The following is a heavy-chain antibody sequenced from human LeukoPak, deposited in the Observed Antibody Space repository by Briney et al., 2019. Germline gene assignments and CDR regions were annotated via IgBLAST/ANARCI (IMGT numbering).Heavy chain of an antibody. CDR2: IYYSGST. D-gene: IGHD6-19*01. J-gene: IGHJ3*02. CDR1: GGSISSSTYS. CDR3: ARQQWLEQDAFDI. Sequence: SETLSLTCTVSGGSISSSTYSWGWIRQPPGKGLEWIGNIYYSGSTFYNPSLKSRVTISLDTSKHQFSLKQTSVTAADTAVYYCARQQWLEQDAFDIWGQGTMVTVSS. V-gene: IGHV4-39*01.